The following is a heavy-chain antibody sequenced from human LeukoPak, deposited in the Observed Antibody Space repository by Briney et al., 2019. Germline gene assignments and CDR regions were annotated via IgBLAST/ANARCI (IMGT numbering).Heavy chain of an antibody. Sequence: GRSLRISCAASGFTFDDYAMHWVRQAPGKGLEWVSGISWNSGSIGYADSVKGRFTIFRDNAKNSLYLQMNSLRAEDTALYYCAKLSREYQLLSYFDYWGQGTLVTVSS. V-gene: IGHV3-9*01. J-gene: IGHJ4*02. D-gene: IGHD2-2*01. CDR1: GFTFDDYA. CDR3: AKLSREYQLLSYFDY. CDR2: ISWNSGSI.